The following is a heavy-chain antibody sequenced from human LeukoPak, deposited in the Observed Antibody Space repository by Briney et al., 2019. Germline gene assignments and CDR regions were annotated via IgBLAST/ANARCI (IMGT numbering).Heavy chain of an antibody. CDR3: ARMTARPHYYYYYMDV. Sequence: PGGSLRLSCAASGFTFSSYGMHWVRQAPGKGLEWVAFIRYDGSNKYYADSVKGRFTISRDNSKNTLYPQMNSLRAEDTAVYYCARMTARPHYYYYYMDVWGKGTTVTVSS. V-gene: IGHV3-30*02. CDR1: GFTFSSYG. D-gene: IGHD6-6*01. J-gene: IGHJ6*03. CDR2: IRYDGSNK.